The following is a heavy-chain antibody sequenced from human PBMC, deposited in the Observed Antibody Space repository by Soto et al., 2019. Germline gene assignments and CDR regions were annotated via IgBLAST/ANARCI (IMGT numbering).Heavy chain of an antibody. CDR1: GFMFGNYW. V-gene: IGHV3-7*03. D-gene: IGHD1-26*01. CDR3: AKGSGFSGRQYFDY. J-gene: IGHJ4*02. Sequence: GGFLRLSWAPSGFMFGNYWMSWVRQAPGKGLEWVANIKQDGSEKYHADSVKGRFTISRDNSKTTLFLQMNSLRADDTAIYYCAKGSGFSGRQYFDYWGRGTLVTVSS. CDR2: IKQDGSEK.